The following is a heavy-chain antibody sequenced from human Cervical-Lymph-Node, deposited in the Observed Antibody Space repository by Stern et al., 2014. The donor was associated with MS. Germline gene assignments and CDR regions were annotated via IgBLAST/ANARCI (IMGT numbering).Heavy chain of an antibody. V-gene: IGHV2-26*01. CDR1: GFSLSNARMG. D-gene: IGHD3-16*01. CDR2: IFSNDEK. J-gene: IGHJ3*02. CDR3: ARTWGPNQPDAFDI. Sequence: QVTLRESGPVLVKPTETLTLTCTVSGFSLSNARMGVSWIRQPPGKALEWLGHIFSNDEKSYSTSLKSRLTISKDTSKSQVVLTMTNMDPVDTATYYCARTWGPNQPDAFDIWGQGTMVTVSS.